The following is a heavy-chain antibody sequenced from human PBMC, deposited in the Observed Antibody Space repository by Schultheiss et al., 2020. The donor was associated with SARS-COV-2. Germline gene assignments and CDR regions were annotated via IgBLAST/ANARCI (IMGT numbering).Heavy chain of an antibody. V-gene: IGHV1-2*02. Sequence: ASVKVSCKASGYTFTGYYMHWVRQAPGQGLEWMGWINPNSGGTNYAQKFQGRVTMTRDTSISTAYMELSSLRSEDTAVYYCARVKGSGFRIAAAGTLDYWGQGTLVTVSS. CDR3: ARVKGSGFRIAAAGTLDY. D-gene: IGHD6-13*01. CDR2: INPNSGGT. J-gene: IGHJ4*02. CDR1: GYTFTGYY.